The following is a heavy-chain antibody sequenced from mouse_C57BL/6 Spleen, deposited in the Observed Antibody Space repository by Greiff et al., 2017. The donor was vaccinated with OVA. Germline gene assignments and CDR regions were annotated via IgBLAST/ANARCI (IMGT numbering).Heavy chain of an antibody. Sequence: QFQLQQPGAELVKPGASVKLSCKASGYTFTSYWMHWVKQRPGQGLEWIGMIHPNSGSTNYNEKFKSKATLTVDKSSSTAYMQLSSLTSEDSAVYYCAAYYSNPYYFDYWGQGTTLTVSS. D-gene: IGHD2-5*01. CDR1: GYTFTSYW. V-gene: IGHV1-64*01. J-gene: IGHJ2*01. CDR2: IHPNSGST. CDR3: AAYYSNPYYFDY.